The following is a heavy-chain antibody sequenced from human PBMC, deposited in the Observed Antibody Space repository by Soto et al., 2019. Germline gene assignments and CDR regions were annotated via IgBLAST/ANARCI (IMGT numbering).Heavy chain of an antibody. CDR3: ASRSSGWYFDY. V-gene: IGHV3-23*01. D-gene: IGHD6-19*01. CDR1: GFTFSSYA. Sequence: EVQLLESGGGLVQPGGSLRLSCAASGFTFSSYAMNWVRQAPGKGLEWVSVISGSGGSTYYADSVKGRFTISRDNSKNTLHLQMTSLRAEDTAVYYCASRSSGWYFDYWGQGTLVTVSS. J-gene: IGHJ4*02. CDR2: ISGSGGST.